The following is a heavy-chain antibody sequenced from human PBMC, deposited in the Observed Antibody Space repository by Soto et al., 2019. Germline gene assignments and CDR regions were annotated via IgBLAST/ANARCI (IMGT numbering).Heavy chain of an antibody. CDR1: GFTFSSYA. J-gene: IGHJ4*02. D-gene: IGHD1-26*01. Sequence: EVQLLESGGGLVQPGGSLRLSCAASGFTFSSYAMRWVRQAPVKGLEWVSAISGSGGSTYYADSVKGRFTISRDNSKNTLYLKMNSLRAEDTAVYYCARRSSGSYYDYWGQGTLVTVSS. V-gene: IGHV3-23*01. CDR3: ARRSSGSYYDY. CDR2: ISGSGGST.